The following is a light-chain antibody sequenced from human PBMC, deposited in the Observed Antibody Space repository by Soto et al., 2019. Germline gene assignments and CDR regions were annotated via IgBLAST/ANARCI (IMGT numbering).Light chain of an antibody. CDR1: QSVSSSF. CDR2: GAS. V-gene: IGKV3-20*01. CDR3: QQYGSSGT. J-gene: IGKJ1*01. Sequence: EVVLTQSPAILSLSPGERPTLXCRASQSVSSSFLAWYQQKPGQAPRLLIYGASNRATGIPDRFSGSGSGTDFTLTISRLEPEDFAVYYCQQYGSSGTFGQGTKVDIK.